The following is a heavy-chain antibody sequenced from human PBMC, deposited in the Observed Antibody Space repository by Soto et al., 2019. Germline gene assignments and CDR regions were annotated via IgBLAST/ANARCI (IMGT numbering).Heavy chain of an antibody. Sequence: QVQLAQSGGEVKKTGASVQVSCKASGYTFSDYGLTWVRLAPGRGLEWVGWISADNGKTNYAQKFEGRLTLTRDTSTATAIMELRSVTSDYSAVYYCAIYTCCFDHWGQGTPVIVTS. CDR1: GYTFSDYG. V-gene: IGHV1-18*04. CDR3: AIYTCCFDH. CDR2: ISADNGKT. D-gene: IGHD2-2*02. J-gene: IGHJ4*02.